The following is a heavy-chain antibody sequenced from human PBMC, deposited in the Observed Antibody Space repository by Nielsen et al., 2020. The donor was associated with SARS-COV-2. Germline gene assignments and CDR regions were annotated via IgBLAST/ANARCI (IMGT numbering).Heavy chain of an antibody. J-gene: IGHJ4*02. D-gene: IGHD5-18*01. Sequence: ASVKVSCKTSGYTFISFYILWVRQAPGQGLEWMGRINPNSGDTNYAQKFQGRVTMTRDTSISTAYMELGSLTSDDTAVYYCVANGYGIYWGQGTLVAVSS. CDR2: INPNSGDT. CDR1: GYTFISFY. CDR3: VANGYGIY. V-gene: IGHV1-2*06.